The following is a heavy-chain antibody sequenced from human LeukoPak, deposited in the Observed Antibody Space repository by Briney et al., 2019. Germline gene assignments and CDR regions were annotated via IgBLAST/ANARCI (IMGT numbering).Heavy chain of an antibody. CDR2: ISKNGRNT. CDR3: ARVDSGSACAS. CDR1: GFTLSSYS. J-gene: IGHJ1*01. Sequence: GGSLRLSCAASGFTLSSYSMHWVRQAPGRGLEFVSAISKNGRNTYYGNSMKGRFTISRDISKNTLYLQMGSLRPEDMAVYYCARVDSGSACASWGQGILVTVSS. D-gene: IGHD6-19*01. V-gene: IGHV3-64*01.